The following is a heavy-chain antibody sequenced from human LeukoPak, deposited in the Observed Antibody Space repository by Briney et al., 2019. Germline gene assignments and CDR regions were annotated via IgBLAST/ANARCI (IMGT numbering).Heavy chain of an antibody. CDR2: IYYSGST. CDR3: ASRYSYGYRRSAFDI. D-gene: IGHD5-18*01. J-gene: IGHJ3*02. V-gene: IGHV4-39*01. CDR1: GGSISSSSYY. Sequence: SETLSLTCTVSGGSISSSSYYWGWIRQPPGKGLEWIGSIYYSGSTYYNPSLKSRVTISVDTSKNQFSLKLSSVTATDTAVYYCASRYSYGYRRSAFDIWGQGTMVTVSS.